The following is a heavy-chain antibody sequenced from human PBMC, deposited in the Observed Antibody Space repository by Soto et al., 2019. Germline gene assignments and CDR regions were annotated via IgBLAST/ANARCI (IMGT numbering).Heavy chain of an antibody. D-gene: IGHD6-6*01. V-gene: IGHV6-1*01. CDR3: ARDSSSPRRGGYYYYGMDV. Sequence: SQTLSLTCAISGDSVSSNSAAWNWIRQSPSRGLEWLGRTYYRSKWYNDYAVSVKSRITINPDTSKNQFSLQLNSVTPEDTAVYYCARDSSSPRRGGYYYYGMDVWGQGTTVTVSS. J-gene: IGHJ6*02. CDR1: GDSVSSNSAA. CDR2: TYYRSKWYN.